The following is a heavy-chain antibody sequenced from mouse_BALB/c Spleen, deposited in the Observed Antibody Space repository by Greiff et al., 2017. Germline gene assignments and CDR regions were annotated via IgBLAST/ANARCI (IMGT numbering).Heavy chain of an antibody. CDR2: ISSGGGST. V-gene: IGHV5-12-1*01. CDR3: ARHGWYLDY. Sequence: EVMLVESGGGLVKPGGSLKLSCAASGFAFSSYDMSWVRQTPEKRLEWVAYISSGGGSTYYPDTVKGRFTISRDNAKNTLYLQMSSLKSEDTAMYYCARHGWYLDYWGQGTTLTVSS. CDR1: GFAFSSYD. J-gene: IGHJ2*01. D-gene: IGHD2-1*01.